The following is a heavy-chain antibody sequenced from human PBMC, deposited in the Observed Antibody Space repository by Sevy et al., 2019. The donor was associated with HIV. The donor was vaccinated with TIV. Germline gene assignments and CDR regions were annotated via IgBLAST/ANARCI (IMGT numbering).Heavy chain of an antibody. J-gene: IGHJ3*02. CDR3: AETDSSVAFDI. Sequence: GGSLRLSCAASGFTVSSNYMSWVRQAPGKGLEWVSVIYSGGSTYYADSVKGRFTISKDNSKNPLYLQMNSLRAEDTAVYYCAETDSSVAFDIWGQGTMVTVSS. CDR1: GFTVSSNY. V-gene: IGHV3-53*01. CDR2: IYSGGST. D-gene: IGHD3-22*01.